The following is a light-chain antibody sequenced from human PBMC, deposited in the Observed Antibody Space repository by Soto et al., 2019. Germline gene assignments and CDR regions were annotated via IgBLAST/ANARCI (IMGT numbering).Light chain of an antibody. CDR1: SSDIGGYNY. CDR3: SSYTSSSTPWV. J-gene: IGLJ1*01. CDR2: DVS. V-gene: IGLV2-14*01. Sequence: QXVLTQPASVSGSPGQSITISCTGTSSDIGGYNYVSWYQQHPGKAPKLMIYDVSNRPSGVSNRFSGSKSGNTASLTISGFQAEDEADYYCSSYTSSSTPWVFGTGTKVTVL.